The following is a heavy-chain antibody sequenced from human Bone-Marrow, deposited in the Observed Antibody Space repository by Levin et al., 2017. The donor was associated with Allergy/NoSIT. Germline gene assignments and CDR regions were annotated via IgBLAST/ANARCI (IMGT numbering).Heavy chain of an antibody. J-gene: IGHJ6*02. D-gene: IGHD3-10*01. CDR2: INPNSGGT. CDR3: ARHDPLYYYGSGSYQLHYYYYGMDV. CDR1: GYTFTGYY. V-gene: IGHV1-2*02. Sequence: ASVKVSCKASGYTFTGYYMHWVRQAPGQGLEWMGWINPNSGGTNYAQKFQGRVTMTRDTSISTAYMELSRLRSDDTAVYYCARHDPLYYYGSGSYQLHYYYYGMDVWGQGTTVTVSS.